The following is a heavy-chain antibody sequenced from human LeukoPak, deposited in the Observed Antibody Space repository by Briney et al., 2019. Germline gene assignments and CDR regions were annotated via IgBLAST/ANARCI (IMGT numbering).Heavy chain of an antibody. J-gene: IGHJ4*02. CDR3: AREFDYGTLPGPY. Sequence: GGSLRLSCVTSGLNVKNNYMFWVRQSPVKGLEWVSIIYSGGNTFYADSVKGRFTISRDNSKNTLYLQMTSLKAEDTGVYYCAREFDYGTLPGPYWGPGTLVIVSS. D-gene: IGHD3-9*01. CDR1: GLNVKNNY. V-gene: IGHV3-53*01. CDR2: IYSGGNT.